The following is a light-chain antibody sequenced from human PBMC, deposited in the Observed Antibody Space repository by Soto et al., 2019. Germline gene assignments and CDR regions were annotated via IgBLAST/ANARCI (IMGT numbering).Light chain of an antibody. V-gene: IGLV7-46*01. CDR1: TGAVTSGHY. CDR3: LLSYSGAHVV. J-gene: IGLJ2*01. CDR2: DTS. Sequence: QAVVTQEPSLTVSPGGTVTLTCGSSTGAVTSGHYPYWFQQKPGQAPRTLIYDTSNKHSWTPARFSGSLLGGKAALTLSGAQPEDKAEYYCLLSYSGAHVVFGGGTKVTVL.